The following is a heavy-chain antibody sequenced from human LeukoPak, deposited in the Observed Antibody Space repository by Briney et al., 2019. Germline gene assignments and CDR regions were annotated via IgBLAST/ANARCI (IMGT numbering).Heavy chain of an antibody. CDR2: IYSGGST. Sequence: PGGSLRLSCAASGFTVSSNYMSWVRQAPGKGLEWVSGIYSGGSTYYADSVKGRFTISRDNSKTTLFLQMNSLRAEATAVYYCARGDYGGIPDDYWGQGTLVTVSS. CDR1: GFTVSSNY. D-gene: IGHD4-23*01. CDR3: ARGDYGGIPDDY. J-gene: IGHJ4*02. V-gene: IGHV3-53*01.